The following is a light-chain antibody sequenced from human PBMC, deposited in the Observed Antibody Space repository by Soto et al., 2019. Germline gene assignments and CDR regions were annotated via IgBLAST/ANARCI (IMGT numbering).Light chain of an antibody. CDR3: CSHAGVSTYV. Sequence: QSVLTQPASVSGSPGQSITISCTGTSSDVGRYNLVSWYQQHPGKAPKLIIYEGNKRPSGVSDRFSGSKSGNTASLTISGLQAEDEADYFCCSHAGVSTYVFGTGTKLTVL. V-gene: IGLV2-23*01. J-gene: IGLJ1*01. CDR2: EGN. CDR1: SSDVGRYNL.